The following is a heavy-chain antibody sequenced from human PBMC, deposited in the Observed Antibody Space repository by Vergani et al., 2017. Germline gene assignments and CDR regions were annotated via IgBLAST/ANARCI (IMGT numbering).Heavy chain of an antibody. CDR2: INPSGGST. D-gene: IGHD3-16*02. J-gene: IGHJ4*02. CDR1: GYTFTSYY. CDR3: ARDRDHGLRVGELSSHFDY. V-gene: IGHV1-46*01. Sequence: QVQLVQSGAEVKKPGASVKVSCKASGYTFTSYYMHWVRQAPGQGLEWMGIINPSGGSTSYAQKFQGRVTMTRDTSTSTVYMELSSLRSEDTAVYYCARDRDHGLRVGELSSHFDYWGQGTLVTVSS.